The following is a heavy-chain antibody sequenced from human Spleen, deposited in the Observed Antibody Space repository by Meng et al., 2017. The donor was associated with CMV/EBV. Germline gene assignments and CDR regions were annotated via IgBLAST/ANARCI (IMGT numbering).Heavy chain of an antibody. CDR3: VREGGYCRGTRGSSCYYFDY. D-gene: IGHD2-2*01. J-gene: IGHJ4*02. CDR1: GFNVSSNY. V-gene: IGHV3-53*01. Sequence: GESLKISCAASGFNVSSNYMTWVRQAPGKGLEWVSIIYSAGSTYYADSVKGRFTISRDNSKNTLYLQMNSLRVEDTAVYYCVREGGYCRGTRGSSCYYFDYWGQGTLVTVSS. CDR2: IYSAGST.